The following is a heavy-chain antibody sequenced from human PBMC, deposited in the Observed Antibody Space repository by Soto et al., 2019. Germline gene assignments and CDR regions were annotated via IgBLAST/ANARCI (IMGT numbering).Heavy chain of an antibody. D-gene: IGHD2-15*01. V-gene: IGHV4-39*01. CDR1: GGSISSSSYY. CDR3: ARQVVNCCSGGSCCSRNRSRFDP. Sequence: QLQLQESGPGLVKPSETLSLTCTVSGGSISSSSYYWGWIRQPPGKGLEWIGSIYYSGSTYYNPSCEKLFTVSGATSKTHSALKLISVTAADTAVYYCARQVVNCCSGGSCCSRNRSRFDPWGQGTLVTVSS. CDR2: IYYSGST. J-gene: IGHJ5*02.